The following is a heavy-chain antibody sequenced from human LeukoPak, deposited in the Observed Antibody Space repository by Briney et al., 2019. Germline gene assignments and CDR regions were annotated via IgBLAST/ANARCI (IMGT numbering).Heavy chain of an antibody. V-gene: IGHV4-59*01. CDR2: IYYSGST. D-gene: IGHD3-22*01. Sequence: SEPLSLTCTVSVASISSYYGSWIRHPPGKGLEWIGYIYYSGSTNYNPSLKSRISISVDTSKNQFSLRLSSVTAADTAVYYCARHRYYYDSSGYYYQPWGQGTLVSVSS. CDR1: VASISSYY. J-gene: IGHJ5*02. CDR3: ARHRYYYDSSGYYYQP.